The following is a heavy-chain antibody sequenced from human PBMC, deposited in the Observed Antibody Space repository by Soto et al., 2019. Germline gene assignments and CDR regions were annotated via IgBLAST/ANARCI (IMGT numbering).Heavy chain of an antibody. D-gene: IGHD6-19*01. CDR1: GFTFSSYA. CDR3: ARDIEASGWTGGLDY. CDR2: ISYDGSNK. J-gene: IGHJ4*02. V-gene: IGHV3-30-3*01. Sequence: GGSLRLSCAASGFTFSSYAMHWVRQAPGKGLEWVAVISYDGSNKYYADSVKGRFTISRDNSKNTLYLQMNSLRAEDTAVYYCARDIEASGWTGGLDYWGQGT.